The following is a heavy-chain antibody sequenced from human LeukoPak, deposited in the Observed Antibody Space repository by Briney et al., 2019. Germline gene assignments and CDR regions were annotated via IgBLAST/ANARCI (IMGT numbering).Heavy chain of an antibody. J-gene: IGHJ6*03. V-gene: IGHV1-69*13. D-gene: IGHD3-3*01. CDR3: ARDHLLSDFWSGFHYYYYMDV. CDR1: GGTFSSYA. CDR2: IIPIFGTA. Sequence: SAKVSCKASGGTFSSYAISWVRQAPGQGLEWMGGIIPIFGTANYAQKFQGRVTITADESTSTAYMELSSLRSEDTAVYYCARDHLLSDFWSGFHYYYYMDVWGKGTTVTVSS.